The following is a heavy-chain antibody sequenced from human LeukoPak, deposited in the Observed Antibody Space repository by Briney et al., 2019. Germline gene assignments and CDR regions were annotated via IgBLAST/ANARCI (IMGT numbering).Heavy chain of an antibody. D-gene: IGHD2-2*01. CDR1: GFIFSSYW. CDR3: ARGCARASCPYFFDS. Sequence: PGGSLRLSCEASGFIFSSYWMSWVRQAPGKGLEWVATIRQDGSETHYVDPVKGRFTISRDNVKNSLYLQVNSLRAEDTAVYYCARGCARASCPYFFDSWGRGSLVSVSS. V-gene: IGHV3-7*01. CDR2: IRQDGSET. J-gene: IGHJ4*01.